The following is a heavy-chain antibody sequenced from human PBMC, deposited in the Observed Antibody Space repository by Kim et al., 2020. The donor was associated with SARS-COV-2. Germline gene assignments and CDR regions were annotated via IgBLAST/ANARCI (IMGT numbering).Heavy chain of an antibody. V-gene: IGHV3-9*01. CDR1: GFTFDDYA. CDR2: ISWNSGSI. Sequence: SLRLSCAASGFTFDDYAMHWVRQAPGKGLEWVSGISWNSGSIGYADSVKGRFTISRDNAKNSLYLQMNSLRAEDTALYYCAKSSSGYIRDLNHFDYWGQGTLVTVSS. CDR3: AKSSSGYIRDLNHFDY. D-gene: IGHD3-22*01. J-gene: IGHJ4*02.